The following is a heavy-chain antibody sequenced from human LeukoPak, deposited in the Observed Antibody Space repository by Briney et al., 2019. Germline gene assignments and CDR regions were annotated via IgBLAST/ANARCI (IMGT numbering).Heavy chain of an antibody. V-gene: IGHV3-15*01. Sequence: PGGSLRLSCAASGFTFSNAWMSWVRQAPGKGLEWVGRIKSKTDGGTTDYAAPVKGRFTISRDDSKNTLYLQMNSLKTEDTAVYYCTTDPGDCDAFDIWGQGTMVTVSS. J-gene: IGHJ3*02. CDR1: GFTFSNAW. CDR2: IKSKTDGGTT. D-gene: IGHD2-21*02. CDR3: TTDPGDCDAFDI.